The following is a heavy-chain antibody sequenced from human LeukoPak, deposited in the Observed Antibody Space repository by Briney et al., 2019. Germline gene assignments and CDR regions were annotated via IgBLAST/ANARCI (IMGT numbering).Heavy chain of an antibody. CDR2: IYSGGST. V-gene: IGHV3-53*01. Sequence: GGSLRLSCAASGFTVSSNYMSWVRQAPGKGLEWVSVIYSGGSTYYSDSVTGRFTISRDNSKNTLYLQMNSPRAEDTAVYYCARDLRPNYYYYGMDVWGQGTTVTVSS. J-gene: IGHJ6*02. CDR3: ARDLRPNYYYYGMDV. D-gene: IGHD5/OR15-5a*01. CDR1: GFTVSSNY.